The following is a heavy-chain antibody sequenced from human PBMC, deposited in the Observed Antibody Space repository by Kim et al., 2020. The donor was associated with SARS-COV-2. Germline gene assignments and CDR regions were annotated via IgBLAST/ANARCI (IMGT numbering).Heavy chain of an antibody. J-gene: IGHJ6*03. Sequence: GGSLRLSCAASGFTFSDYYMSWIRQAPGKGLEWVSYISSSGSTIYYADSVKGRFTISRDNAKNSLYLQMNSLRAEDTAVDYCARNDRDSSSFGFYYYYYYYMDVWGKGTMVTVSS. CDR1: GFTFSDYY. CDR3: ARNDRDSSSFGFYYYYYYYMDV. CDR2: ISSSGSTI. D-gene: IGHD6-6*01. V-gene: IGHV3-11*01.